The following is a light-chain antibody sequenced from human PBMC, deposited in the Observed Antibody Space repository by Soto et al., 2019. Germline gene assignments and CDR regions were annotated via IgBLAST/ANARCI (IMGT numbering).Light chain of an antibody. CDR2: DVS. V-gene: IGLV2-14*03. CDR1: SSDVGGYNY. J-gene: IGLJ1*01. Sequence: HCVLTQPASVSGSPVQSITISCTGTSSDVGGYNYVSWYQHHPGKAPKLMIFDVSNRPSGVSNRFSGSKSGNTASLTISGLQPEDEADYYCSSYTTSNTRQIVFGTGTKVTVL. CDR3: SSYTTSNTRQIV.